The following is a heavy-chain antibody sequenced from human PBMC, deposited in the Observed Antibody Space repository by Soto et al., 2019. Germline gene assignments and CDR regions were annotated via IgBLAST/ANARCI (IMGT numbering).Heavy chain of an antibody. J-gene: IGHJ6*02. CDR2: IIPIFGTA. D-gene: IGHD3-22*01. V-gene: IGHV1-69*13. CDR3: ARSHYYDSSGYYHVGYYGMDV. Sequence: SVKVSCKASGGTFSSYAISWVRQAPGQGLEWMGGIIPIFGTANYAQKFQGRVTITADESTSTAYMELSSLRSEDTAVYYCARSHYYDSSGYYHVGYYGMDVWGQGTTVTVSS. CDR1: GGTFSSYA.